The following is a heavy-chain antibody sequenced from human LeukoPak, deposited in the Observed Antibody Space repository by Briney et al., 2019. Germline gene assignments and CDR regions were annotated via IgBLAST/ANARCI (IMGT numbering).Heavy chain of an antibody. V-gene: IGHV4-59*02. Sequence: SETLSLTCTVSGGSVSSYYWSWIRQPPGKGLEWIGYIYYSGSTNYNPSLKSRVTISVDTSKNQFSLKLSSVTAADTAVYYCARGAFYGDYDYWGQGTLVTVSS. CDR1: GGSVSSYY. CDR2: IYYSGST. D-gene: IGHD4-17*01. CDR3: ARGAFYGDYDY. J-gene: IGHJ4*02.